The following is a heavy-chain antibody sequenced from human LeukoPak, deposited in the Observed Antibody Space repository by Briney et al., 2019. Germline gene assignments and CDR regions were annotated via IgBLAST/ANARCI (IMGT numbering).Heavy chain of an antibody. CDR1: GFTFSSYA. CDR2: ISVSGTT. D-gene: IGHD1-26*01. J-gene: IGHJ4*02. Sequence: PGGSLRLSCAASGFTFSSYAMAWVRQAPGKGLEWVSGISVSGTTYYADSVKGRATISRDNSKNTLYLQMNSLRAEVTAVYYCAKDSGSYYFDYWGQGTLVTVSS. V-gene: IGHV3-23*01. CDR3: AKDSGSYYFDY.